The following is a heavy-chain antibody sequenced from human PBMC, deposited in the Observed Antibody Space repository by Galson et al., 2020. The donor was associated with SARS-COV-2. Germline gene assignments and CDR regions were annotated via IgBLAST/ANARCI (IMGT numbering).Heavy chain of an antibody. CDR1: GFSFTTSA. J-gene: IGHJ4*02. CDR3: AALMTTVTTVVH. D-gene: IGHD4-17*01. V-gene: IGHV1-58*01. Sequence: SVKVSCKASGFSFTTSAVQWVRQARGQGLEWIGWIVVHNGQTNFAQKFQERVTITRDMSTNTAYMEVRSLRSEDRAVYYCAALMTTVTTVVHGGQGTLVTVSS. CDR2: IVVHNGQT.